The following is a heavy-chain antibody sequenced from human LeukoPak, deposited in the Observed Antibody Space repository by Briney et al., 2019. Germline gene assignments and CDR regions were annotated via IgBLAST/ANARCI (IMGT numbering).Heavy chain of an antibody. J-gene: IGHJ6*03. CDR2: ICYSGST. CDR3: ARVRGYSYGYYYYYYYYMDV. Sequence: SETLSLTCTVSGGSISSSSYYWGWIRQPPGKGLEWIGSICYSGSTYYNPSLKSRVTISVDTSKNQFSLKLSSVTAADTAVYYCARVRGYSYGYYYYYYYYMDVWGKGTTVTVSS. V-gene: IGHV4-39*07. CDR1: GGSISSSSYY. D-gene: IGHD5-18*01.